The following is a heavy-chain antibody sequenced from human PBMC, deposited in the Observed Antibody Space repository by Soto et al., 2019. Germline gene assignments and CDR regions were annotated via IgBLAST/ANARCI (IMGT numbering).Heavy chain of an antibody. CDR1: GFTFGDYY. CDR3: ARDREQLGMDV. J-gene: IGHJ6*02. D-gene: IGHD6-13*01. Sequence: QVQLVESGGGLVKPGGSLRLSCAASGFTFGDYYMSWIRQAPGKGLEWVSKISSRGGFIYYADSVKGRFTISRDNAKNSLYLQMNSLRVEDTAVYYCARDREQLGMDVWGQGTTVTVSS. CDR2: ISSRGGFI. V-gene: IGHV3-11*01.